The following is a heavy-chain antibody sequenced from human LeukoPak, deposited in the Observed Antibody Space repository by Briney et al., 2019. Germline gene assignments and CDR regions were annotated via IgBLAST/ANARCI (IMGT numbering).Heavy chain of an antibody. CDR2: ISHSGST. CDR3: ARGGRYSSGWYWWS. D-gene: IGHD6-19*01. J-gene: IGHJ4*02. CDR1: GGSFSGCY. V-gene: IGHV4-34*01. Sequence: SETLSLTCAVYGGSFSGCYWSWIRQPPGKGLEWIGEISHSGSTNYNPSLKSRVTISVDTSKNQFSLKLSSVTAADTAVYYCARGGRYSSGWYWWSWGQGTLVTVSS.